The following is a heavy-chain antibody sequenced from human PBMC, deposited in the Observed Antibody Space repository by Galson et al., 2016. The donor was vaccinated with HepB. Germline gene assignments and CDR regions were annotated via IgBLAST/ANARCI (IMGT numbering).Heavy chain of an antibody. CDR3: ARAERLLRFLEWPYYYYGMDV. D-gene: IGHD3-3*01. Sequence: SLRLSCAASGFTFSSYSMNWVRQAPGKGLEWVSSISSSSSYIYYADSVKGRFTISRDNAKNSLYLQMNSLRAEDTAVYYCARAERLLRFLEWPYYYYGMDVWVQGTTVTVSS. CDR1: GFTFSSYS. V-gene: IGHV3-21*01. J-gene: IGHJ6*02. CDR2: ISSSSSYI.